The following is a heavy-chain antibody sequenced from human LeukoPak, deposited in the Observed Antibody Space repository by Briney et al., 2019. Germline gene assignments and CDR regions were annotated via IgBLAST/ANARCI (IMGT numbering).Heavy chain of an antibody. CDR1: GFTFSSHG. V-gene: IGHV3-30*18. CDR2: ISYDGSTK. D-gene: IGHD6-13*01. Sequence: GRSLRLSCAASGFTFSSHGMQWGRQAPGKGLEWVAVISYDGSTKYYADSVKGRFTISRDNSKSTLYLQMNSLRAEDTAVYYCAKESGSRSYGAYFPHWGQGTLVTVSS. J-gene: IGHJ1*01. CDR3: AKESGSRSYGAYFPH.